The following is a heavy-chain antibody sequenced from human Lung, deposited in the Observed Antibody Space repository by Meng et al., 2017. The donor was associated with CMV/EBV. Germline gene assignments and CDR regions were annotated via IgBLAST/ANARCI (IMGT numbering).Heavy chain of an antibody. CDR2: IYPGDSDT. CDR1: FYRFPLSF. J-gene: IGHJ4*02. V-gene: IGHV5-51*01. D-gene: IGHD6-6*01. CDR3: ARKEESYSSSGFDY. Sequence: GSSLPLSFNCSFYRFPLSFLGWVRQMPGKGLEWLGIIYPGDSDTRYSPSFQGQVTISADKSISTAYLQWSSLKASDTAMYYCARKEESYSSSGFDYWGQGTXVTV.